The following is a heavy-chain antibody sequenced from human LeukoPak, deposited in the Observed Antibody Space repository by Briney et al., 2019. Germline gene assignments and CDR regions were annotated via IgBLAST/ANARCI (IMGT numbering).Heavy chain of an antibody. CDR3: ATPGSVAGREDY. Sequence: GASVKVSCKASGYTFTSYDINWVRQATGQGLEWMGWMNPNSGNTGYAQKFQGRVTMTEDTSTDTAYMELSSLRSEDTAVYYCATPGSVAGREDYWGQGTLVTVSS. V-gene: IGHV1-8*01. J-gene: IGHJ4*02. CDR1: GYTFTSYD. D-gene: IGHD6-19*01. CDR2: MNPNSGNT.